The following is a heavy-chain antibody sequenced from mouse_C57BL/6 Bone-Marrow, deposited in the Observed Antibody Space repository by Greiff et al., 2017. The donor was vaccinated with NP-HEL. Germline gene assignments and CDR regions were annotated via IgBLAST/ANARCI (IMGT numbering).Heavy chain of an antibody. CDR2: IDPSDSYT. D-gene: IGHD3-1*01. CDR3: ARSGSCDD. V-gene: IGHV1-59*01. CDR1: GYTFTSYW. J-gene: IGHJ2*01. Sequence: QVQLQQPGAELVRPGTSVKLSCKASGYTFTSYWMHWVKQRPGQGLEWIGVIDPSDSYTNYNQKFKGKATLTVDTSSSTAYTQLSSLTSGDCAVYYCARSGSCDDWGKGTTLTVSS.